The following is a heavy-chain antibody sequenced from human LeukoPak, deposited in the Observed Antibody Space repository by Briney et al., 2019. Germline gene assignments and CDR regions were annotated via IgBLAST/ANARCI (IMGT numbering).Heavy chain of an antibody. Sequence: GGSLRLSCAASGFTFSSYSMNWVRQAPGKGLEWVSSISSSSSYIYYADSVKGRFTISRDNAKNSLYLRMNSLRAEDTAVHYCARDVLGIVVVTATHFDYWGQGTLVTVSS. V-gene: IGHV3-21*01. CDR2: ISSSSSYI. J-gene: IGHJ4*02. D-gene: IGHD2-21*02. CDR3: ARDVLGIVVVTATHFDY. CDR1: GFTFSSYS.